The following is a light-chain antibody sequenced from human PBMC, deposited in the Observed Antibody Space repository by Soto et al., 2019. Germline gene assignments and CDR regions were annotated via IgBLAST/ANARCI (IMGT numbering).Light chain of an antibody. J-gene: IGLJ2*01. Sequence: SYELTQPPSVSVSPGQTASITCSGDKLGDKYACWYQQKPGQSPVLVIYQVSKRPSGIPERFSGSNSGNTATLTISGTHAMDEADYYCQAWDSSTVVFGGGTKLTVL. CDR1: KLGDKY. V-gene: IGLV3-1*01. CDR3: QAWDSSTVV. CDR2: QVS.